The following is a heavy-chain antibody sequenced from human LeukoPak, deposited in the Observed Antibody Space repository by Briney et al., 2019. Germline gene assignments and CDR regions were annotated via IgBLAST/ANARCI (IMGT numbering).Heavy chain of an antibody. Sequence: GGSLRLSCAASGFRFGSDWMSWVRQAPGKGLEWVANINPDGSEKYYVDSVKGRFTISRDNDKNSLYLRLTSLRADDTAVYYCVRYYDPPVGDAFDIWGQGTLVTVSS. V-gene: IGHV3-7*01. J-gene: IGHJ3*02. CDR1: GFRFGSDW. CDR2: INPDGSEK. CDR3: VRYYDPPVGDAFDI. D-gene: IGHD3-16*01.